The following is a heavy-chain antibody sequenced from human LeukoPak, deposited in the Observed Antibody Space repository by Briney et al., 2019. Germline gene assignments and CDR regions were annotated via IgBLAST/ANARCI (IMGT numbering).Heavy chain of an antibody. CDR2: IYYSGST. CDR3: ASSNHDWYYYYGMDV. V-gene: IGHV4-31*03. J-gene: IGHJ6*02. D-gene: IGHD3-9*01. CDR1: GGSISSGGYY. Sequence: PSQTLSLTCTVSGGSISSGGYYWSWIRQHPGKGLEWIGYIYYSGSTYYNPSLKSRVTISVDTSKNQFSLKLSSVTAADTAVYYCASSNHDWYYYYGMDVWGQGTTVTVSS.